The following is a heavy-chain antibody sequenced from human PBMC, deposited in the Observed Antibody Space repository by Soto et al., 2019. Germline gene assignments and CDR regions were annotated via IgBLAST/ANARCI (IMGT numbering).Heavy chain of an antibody. D-gene: IGHD5-12*01. CDR1: GGSISSYY. CDR3: ARGDSGYDPPDY. CDR2: IYYSGST. J-gene: IGHJ4*02. Sequence: PXVTLSLTCTVSGGSISSYYWSGMRQPPGKGLEWIGYIYYSGSTNYNPSLKSRVTISVDTSKNQFSLKLSSVTAADTAVYYCARGDSGYDPPDYWGQGTLVTVSS. V-gene: IGHV4-59*01.